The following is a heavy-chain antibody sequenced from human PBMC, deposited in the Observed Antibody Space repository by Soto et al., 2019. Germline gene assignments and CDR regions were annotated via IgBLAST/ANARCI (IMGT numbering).Heavy chain of an antibody. CDR2: ISYDGSNK. V-gene: IGHV3-30*18. CDR1: GFTFSSYG. D-gene: IGHD6-19*01. CDR3: AKGSEQWLVVGYFQH. Sequence: GGSLRLSCAASGFTFSSYGMHWVRQAPGKGLEWVAVISYDGSNKYYADSVKGRFTISRDNSKNTLYLQMNSLRAEDTAVYYCAKGSEQWLVVGYFQHWGQGTLVTVSS. J-gene: IGHJ1*01.